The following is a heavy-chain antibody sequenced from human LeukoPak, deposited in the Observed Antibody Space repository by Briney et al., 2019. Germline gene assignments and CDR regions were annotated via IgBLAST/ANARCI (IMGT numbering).Heavy chain of an antibody. CDR2: TYYTSKWYN. Sequence: SQTLSLTCVISGDSLSSNGVAWNCIRQSPSRGLEWLGRTYYTSKWYNDYVVSVRSRITINPDTSKNQFSLHLNSVTPEDTAVYYCARGINYAYDIWGQGTLVTVSS. D-gene: IGHD1-14*01. CDR3: ARGINYAYDI. CDR1: GDSLSSNGVA. V-gene: IGHV6-1*01. J-gene: IGHJ3*02.